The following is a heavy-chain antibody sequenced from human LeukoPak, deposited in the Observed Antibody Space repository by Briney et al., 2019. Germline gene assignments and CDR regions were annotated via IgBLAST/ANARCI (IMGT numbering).Heavy chain of an antibody. CDR3: ARERETYNDY. CDR1: GFAFSSYW. V-gene: IGHV3-7*01. Sequence: QAGGSLRLSCAASGFAFSSYWMTWVRQAPGKGLEWVGNIKRDGSEKYYVDSVKGRFTISRDNAKNSLYLQMHSLRAEDTAVYYCARERETYNDYWGQGTLVTVSS. CDR2: IKRDGSEK. D-gene: IGHD1-1*01. J-gene: IGHJ4*02.